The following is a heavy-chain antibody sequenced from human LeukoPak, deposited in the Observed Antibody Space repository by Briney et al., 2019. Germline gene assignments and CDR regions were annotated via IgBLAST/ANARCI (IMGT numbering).Heavy chain of an antibody. CDR1: GFTFSSYS. V-gene: IGHV3-48*04. CDR3: ARTAFDWSQVGGNWFDP. J-gene: IGHJ5*02. Sequence: PGGSLRLSCAASGFTFSSYSLNWVRQAPGKGLEWTSYISSSGSNIAYADSVEGRFTISRDNGKNSLYLQMNSLRPEDTAVYYCARTAFDWSQVGGNWFDPWGQGTLATVSS. D-gene: IGHD3-9*01. CDR2: ISSSGSNI.